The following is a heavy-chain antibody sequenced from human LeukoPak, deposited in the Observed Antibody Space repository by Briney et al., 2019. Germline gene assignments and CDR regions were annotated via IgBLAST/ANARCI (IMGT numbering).Heavy chain of an antibody. J-gene: IGHJ4*02. Sequence: SETLSLTCTVSGGSISSYYWSWIRQPPGKGLEWIGYIYDSGSTNYNPSLKSRVTISVDTSKNQFSLKLSSVTAADTAVYYCARYGLAYTYDFWGQGTLVTVSS. CDR2: IYDSGST. CDR3: ARYGLAYTYDF. V-gene: IGHV4-59*01. CDR1: GGSISSYY. D-gene: IGHD3-16*01.